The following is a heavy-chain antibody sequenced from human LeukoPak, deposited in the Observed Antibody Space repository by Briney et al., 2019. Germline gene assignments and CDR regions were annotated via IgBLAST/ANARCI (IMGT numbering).Heavy chain of an antibody. Sequence: GGSLRLSCAASGFTFDDYVMHWVRQAPGKGLEWVSFISGDGGATYYADSAKGRFTISRDNGRKSLYLQMHSLRTEDTAFYYCAKGGYTYGGRLFDYWGQGTLVTVSS. J-gene: IGHJ4*02. CDR2: ISGDGGAT. CDR3: AKGGYTYGGRLFDY. D-gene: IGHD5-18*01. CDR1: GFTFDDYV. V-gene: IGHV3-43*02.